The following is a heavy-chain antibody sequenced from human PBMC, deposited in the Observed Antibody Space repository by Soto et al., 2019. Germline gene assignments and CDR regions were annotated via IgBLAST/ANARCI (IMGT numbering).Heavy chain of an antibody. CDR1: GYTFTSYD. J-gene: IGHJ3*02. V-gene: IGHV1-8*01. CDR2: MNPNSGNT. D-gene: IGHD6-19*01. Sequence: ASVKVSCKASGYTFTSYDINWVRQATGQGLEWMGWMNPNSGNTGYAQKFQGRVTMTRNTSISTAYMELSSLRSEDTAVYYCATYSSGWYKWYDAFDIWAQGTMVPVSS. CDR3: ATYSSGWYKWYDAFDI.